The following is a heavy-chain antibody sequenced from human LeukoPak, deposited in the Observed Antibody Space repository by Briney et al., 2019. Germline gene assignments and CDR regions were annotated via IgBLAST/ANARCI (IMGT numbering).Heavy chain of an antibody. CDR3: AKALHYDSSGRYGMDV. D-gene: IGHD3-22*01. CDR1: GFTFDDYA. CDR2: ISWNSGSI. Sequence: GGSLRLSCAAPGFTFDDYAMHWVRQAPGKGLEWVSGISWNSGSIGYADSVKGRFTTSRDNAKNSLYLQMNSLRAEDTALYYCAKALHYDSSGRYGMDVWGQGTTVTVSS. J-gene: IGHJ6*02. V-gene: IGHV3-9*01.